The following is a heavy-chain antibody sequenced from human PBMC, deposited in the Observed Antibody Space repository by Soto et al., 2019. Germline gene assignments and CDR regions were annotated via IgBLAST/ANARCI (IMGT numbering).Heavy chain of an antibody. Sequence: GGSLRLSCAASGFGFGGKTMYWVRQAPGRGLEWVALIAPDGSQIYYADSVKGRFTISRDNSKNTLYLQMDSLRTEDTSLYLCATDIHATWLMNAWGQGTWVTVAS. V-gene: IGHV3-30-3*01. CDR3: ATDIHATWLMNA. D-gene: IGHD2-2*02. J-gene: IGHJ5*02. CDR1: GFGFGGKT. CDR2: IAPDGSQI.